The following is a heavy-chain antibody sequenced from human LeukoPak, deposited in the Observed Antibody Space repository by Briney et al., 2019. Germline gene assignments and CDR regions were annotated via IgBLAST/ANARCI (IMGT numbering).Heavy chain of an antibody. V-gene: IGHV1-69-2*01. D-gene: IGHD4-23*01. CDR1: GYTFTDYY. CDR2: VDPEDGET. CDR3: ATASYYGGFAFDI. J-gene: IGHJ3*02. Sequence: ASVKVSRKASGYTFTDYYMHWVQQAPGKGLEWMGRVDPEDGETIYAEKFQGRVTITADTSTDTAYMELSSLRSEDTAVYYCATASYYGGFAFDIWGQGTMVTVSS.